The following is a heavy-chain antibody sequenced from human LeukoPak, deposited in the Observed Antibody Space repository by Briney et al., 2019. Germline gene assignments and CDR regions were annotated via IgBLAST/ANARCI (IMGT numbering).Heavy chain of an antibody. V-gene: IGHV3-48*03. J-gene: IGHJ6*03. Sequence: PGGSLRLSCAASGFTFSSYEMNWVRQAPGKGLEWVSYISGGGTTIYYADSVKGRFTISRDSAKDSLDLQMNSLRAEDTAVYYCAREPVYYYYMDVWGKGTTVTVSS. CDR2: ISGGGTTI. CDR3: AREPVYYYYMDV. CDR1: GFTFSSYE.